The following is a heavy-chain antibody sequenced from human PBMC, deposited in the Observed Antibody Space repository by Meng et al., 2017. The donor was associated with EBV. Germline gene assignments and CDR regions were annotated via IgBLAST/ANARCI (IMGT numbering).Heavy chain of an antibody. CDR2: FLPRLGAP. D-gene: IGHD3-10*01. Sequence: GQWSQARAWVQKPGSSVKVPCKTSGGPCRYDAYSWVRQAPGQGLEWLGGFLPRLGAPNYAQKFHGRVKITADESTSTHYMDLSSLRSEDTTIYYCASESGRGYTPNYWGQGTLVTVSS. CDR3: ASESGRGYTPNY. CDR1: GGPCRYDA. J-gene: IGHJ4*02. V-gene: IGHV1-69*01.